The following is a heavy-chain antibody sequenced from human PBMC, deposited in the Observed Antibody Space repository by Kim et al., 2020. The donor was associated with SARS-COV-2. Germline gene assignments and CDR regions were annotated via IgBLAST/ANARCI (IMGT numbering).Heavy chain of an antibody. CDR3: AKELSWDLYYFDY. J-gene: IGHJ4*02. D-gene: IGHD1-26*01. V-gene: IGHV3-23*01. Sequence: ADARKGQIAISRDNSKNTLLLKMNSVRAEDTAVYYCAKELSWDLYYFDYWGQGTLVTVSS.